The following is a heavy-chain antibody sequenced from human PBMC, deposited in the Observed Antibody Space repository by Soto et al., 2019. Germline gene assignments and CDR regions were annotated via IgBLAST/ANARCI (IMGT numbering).Heavy chain of an antibody. CDR3: ARVPPAPPCSSTSCRYGMDV. V-gene: IGHV3-7*03. Sequence: PGGSLRLSCAASGFTFSSYWMSWVRQAPGRGLEWVANIKQDGSEKYYVDSVKGRFTISRDNAKNSLYLQMNSLRAEDTAVYYCARVPPAPPCSSTSCRYGMDVWGQGTTVTVSS. J-gene: IGHJ6*02. CDR1: GFTFSSYW. CDR2: IKQDGSEK. D-gene: IGHD2-2*01.